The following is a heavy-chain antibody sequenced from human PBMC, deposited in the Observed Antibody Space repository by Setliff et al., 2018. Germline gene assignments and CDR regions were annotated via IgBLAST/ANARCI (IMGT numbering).Heavy chain of an antibody. D-gene: IGHD1-26*01. J-gene: IGHJ4*02. V-gene: IGHV4-39*01. Sequence: TSETLSLTCTVSGASINSGTYYWAWIRQPPGKGLEWIGRIHYSGTTYYNASLKSRVTMSVDTSKNQFSLNLSSVTAADTAVYYCARTGTYRYFDYWGQGALVT. CDR3: ARTGTYRYFDY. CDR2: IHYSGTT. CDR1: GASINSGTYY.